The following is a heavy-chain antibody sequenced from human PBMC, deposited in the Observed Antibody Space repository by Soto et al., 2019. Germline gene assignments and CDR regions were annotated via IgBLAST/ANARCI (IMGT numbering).Heavy chain of an antibody. CDR1: AYTFTNYW. Sequence: GESLKFSCKAIAYTFTNYWIGPVRQTPGKGLEWMGIIFPGDSDTRYHPSFEGQVTVSADESISTASLQWNTLKASDTARYDCVRPNFGALTHFDYWGRGTLGTVS. CDR3: VRPNFGALTHFDY. J-gene: IGHJ4*02. CDR2: IFPGDSDT. V-gene: IGHV5-51*01. D-gene: IGHD3-16*01.